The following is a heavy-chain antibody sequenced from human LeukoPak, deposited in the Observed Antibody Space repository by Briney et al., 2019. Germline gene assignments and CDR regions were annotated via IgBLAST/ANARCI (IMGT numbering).Heavy chain of an antibody. Sequence: GGSLRLSCAASGFTFSSYAMSWVRQAPGKGLEWVSAISGSGGSTYYADSVKGRFTISRDNSKNTLYLQMNSLRAEDTAVYYCAEVYSGAIIFDYWGQGTLVTVSS. CDR3: AEVYSGAIIFDY. CDR2: ISGSGGST. CDR1: GFTFSSYA. V-gene: IGHV3-23*01. J-gene: IGHJ4*02. D-gene: IGHD1-26*01.